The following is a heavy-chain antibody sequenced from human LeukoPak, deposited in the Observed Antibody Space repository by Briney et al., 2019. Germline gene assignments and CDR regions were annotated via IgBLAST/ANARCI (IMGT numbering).Heavy chain of an antibody. Sequence: GRSLRLSCAASGFTFSAYTMSWVRQAPGKGLEWVSSISASGGGTYYAASVKGRFTISRDNSKNTLYLQMSSLRADGTAVYYCAKDDYGDYVRWFDPWGQGTLVTVSS. D-gene: IGHD4-17*01. CDR2: ISASGGGT. J-gene: IGHJ5*02. CDR3: AKDDYGDYVRWFDP. CDR1: GFTFSAYT. V-gene: IGHV3-23*01.